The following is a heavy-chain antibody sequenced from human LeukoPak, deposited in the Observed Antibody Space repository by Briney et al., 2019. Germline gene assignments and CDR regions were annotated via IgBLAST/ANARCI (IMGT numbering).Heavy chain of an antibody. D-gene: IGHD5-12*01. CDR3: ARGIVAKY. V-gene: IGHV4-39*01. CDR2: INHREST. CDR1: GDSISSSHYY. Sequence: SETLSLPCNVFGDSISSSHYYWGWIRQPPAKGLEWIEEINHRESTNYNPSVKSRDTITVNTSKNQLSLKVRAVSPPDTAVYYCARGIVAKYWGQGTLVTVSS. J-gene: IGHJ4*02.